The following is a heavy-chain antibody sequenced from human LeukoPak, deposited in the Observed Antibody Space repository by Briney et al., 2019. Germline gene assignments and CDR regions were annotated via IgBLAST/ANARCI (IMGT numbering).Heavy chain of an antibody. V-gene: IGHV3-66*01. CDR2: INSGGTT. CDR1: GFTFSSYE. J-gene: IGHJ4*02. Sequence: PGGSLRLSCAASGFTFSSYEMNWVRQAPGKGLEWVSFINSGGTTNYADSVKGRFTISRDSSKNNLNLQMNSLRDEDTAVYYCATIVSDSSGWYHFDHWGQGALVTVSS. D-gene: IGHD6-19*01. CDR3: ATIVSDSSGWYHFDH.